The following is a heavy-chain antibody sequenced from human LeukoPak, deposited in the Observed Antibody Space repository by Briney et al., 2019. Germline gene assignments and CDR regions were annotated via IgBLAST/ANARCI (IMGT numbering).Heavy chain of an antibody. CDR1: GYIFSSYA. D-gene: IGHD5-18*01. V-gene: IGHV3-23*01. CDR2: ISGSGGST. J-gene: IGHJ5*02. CDR3: AKDRTGYSYGYFLSP. Sequence: GGSLRLSCAASGYIFSSYAMNWVRQAPGKGLEWVSAISGSGGSTYYADSVKGRFTISRDNSKNTLYLQMSSLRAEDTAVYFCAKDRTGYSYGYFLSPWGQGTLVTVSS.